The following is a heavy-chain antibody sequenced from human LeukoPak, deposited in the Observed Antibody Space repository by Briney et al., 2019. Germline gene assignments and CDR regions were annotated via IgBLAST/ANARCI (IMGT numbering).Heavy chain of an antibody. J-gene: IGHJ5*02. V-gene: IGHV1-69*06. CDR2: IIPIFGTA. Sequence: ASVKVSCKASGGTFSSYSISWVRQAPGQGLEWMGGIIPIFGTANYAQKFQDRVTITADKSTSTAYMELSSLRSEDTAVYYCARDRTGKGSWFDPWGQGTLVTVSS. CDR3: ARDRTGKGSWFDP. D-gene: IGHD1-1*01. CDR1: GGTFSSYS.